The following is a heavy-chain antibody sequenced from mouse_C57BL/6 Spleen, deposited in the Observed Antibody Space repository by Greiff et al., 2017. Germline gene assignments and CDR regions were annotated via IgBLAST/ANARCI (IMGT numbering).Heavy chain of an antibody. CDR1: GYSFTGYY. D-gene: IGHD1-1*02. V-gene: IGHV1-42*01. Sequence: VQLQQSGPELVKPGASVKISCTASGYSFTGYYMNWVKQSPEKSLEWIGEIDPSDSYTNYNQKFTGKSTLTVDKSSSTAYMQLSSLTSEDSEVYYCARGVGRDYWGQGTTLTVSS. CDR2: IDPSDSYT. J-gene: IGHJ2*01. CDR3: ARGVGRDY.